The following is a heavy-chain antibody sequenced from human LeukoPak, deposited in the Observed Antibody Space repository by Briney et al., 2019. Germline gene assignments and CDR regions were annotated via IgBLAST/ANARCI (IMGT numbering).Heavy chain of an antibody. CDR3: AGYYDFWSGYYSFDY. D-gene: IGHD3-3*01. V-gene: IGHV1-2*02. J-gene: IGHJ4*02. CDR2: INPNSGGT. Sequence: ASVTVSCKASGYTFTGYYMHWVRQAPGQGLEWMGWINPNSGGTNYAQKFQVRVTMTRDTSISTAYMELSRLRSDDTAVYYCAGYYDFWSGYYSFDYWGQGTLVTVSS. CDR1: GYTFTGYY.